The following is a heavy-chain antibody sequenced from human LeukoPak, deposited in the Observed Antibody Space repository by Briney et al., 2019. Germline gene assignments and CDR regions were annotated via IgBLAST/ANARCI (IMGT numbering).Heavy chain of an antibody. J-gene: IGHJ4*02. Sequence: PGGSLRLSCVVSGISLSNYAMTWVHQAPGKGLEWVSYISERGGSTTYADSVKGRFTISRDTSLNTLYLQMNNLRAEDTAVYFCAKRGVVIRGILVIGYHQEAYHYDFWGQGALVTVSS. CDR3: AKRGVVIRGILVIGYHQEAYHYDF. D-gene: IGHD3-10*01. CDR2: ISERGGST. CDR1: GISLSNYA. V-gene: IGHV3-23*01.